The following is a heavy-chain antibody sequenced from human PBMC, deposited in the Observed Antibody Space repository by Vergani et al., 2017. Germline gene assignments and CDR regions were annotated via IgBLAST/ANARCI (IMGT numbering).Heavy chain of an antibody. CDR2: IIPIFGTA. CDR3: AGYGTSGIYDYFDY. Sequence: QVQLVQSGAEVKKPRSSVQVSSKASVGTSSSYAISWVRQGPRQGLEWIGRIIPIFGTANYAQKFEGRVTITADESTSTAYMALSSLRSEDTAVYCCAGYGTSGIYDYFDYWGQGTLVTVSS. V-gene: IGHV1-69*13. D-gene: IGHD1-26*01. CDR1: VGTSSSYA. J-gene: IGHJ4*02.